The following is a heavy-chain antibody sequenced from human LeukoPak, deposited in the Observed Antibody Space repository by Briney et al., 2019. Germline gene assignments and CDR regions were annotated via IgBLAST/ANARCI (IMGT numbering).Heavy chain of an antibody. CDR3: ARDPEVGLKYYFDY. V-gene: IGHV4-4*07. CDR1: GGSINSSY. CDR2: IYTSGST. J-gene: IGHJ4*02. Sequence: SETLSLTCTVSGGSINSSYWSWIRQPARKGLEWIGLIYTSGSTNYNPSLKSRVTMSVDTSKNQFSLKLSSVTAADTAVYYCARDPEVGLKYYFDYWGQGTLVTVSS. D-gene: IGHD1-26*01.